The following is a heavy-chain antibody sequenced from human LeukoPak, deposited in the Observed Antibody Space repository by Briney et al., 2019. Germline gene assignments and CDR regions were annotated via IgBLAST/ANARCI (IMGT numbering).Heavy chain of an antibody. CDR3: ARDRNWNHLGLFDY. V-gene: IGHV3-66*01. CDR2: IYSGGST. D-gene: IGHD1-14*01. J-gene: IGHJ4*02. Sequence: GGSLRLSCAASGFTVSSNYMSWVRQAPGKGLEWVSVIYSGGSTYYADSVKGRFTISRDNSKNTLYLQMNSLRAEDTAVYYCARDRNWNHLGLFDYWGQGTLVTVSS. CDR1: GFTVSSNY.